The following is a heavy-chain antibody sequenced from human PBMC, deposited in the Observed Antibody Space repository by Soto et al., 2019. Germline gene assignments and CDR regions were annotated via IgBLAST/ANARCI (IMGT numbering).Heavy chain of an antibody. CDR2: ISSGGSYI. Sequence: GGSLRLSCGASGFTFSTYTMNWVRQPPGKGLEWVSSISSGGSYIYYADSVKGRFTISRDNAKNSLYLQMNSLRAEDTAVYYCARDLNSYSNDWGQGTLVTVSS. CDR3: ARDLNSYSND. D-gene: IGHD4-4*01. V-gene: IGHV3-21*01. J-gene: IGHJ4*02. CDR1: GFTFSTYT.